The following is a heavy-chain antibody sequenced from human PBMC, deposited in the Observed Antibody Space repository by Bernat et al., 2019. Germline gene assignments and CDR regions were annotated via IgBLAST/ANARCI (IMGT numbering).Heavy chain of an antibody. CDR1: GFTFSGFG. Sequence: EVQLVESGGGLVQPGGSLRLSCAASGFTFSGFGMQWVRQAPGKGLVWVSGITSDGSDTNYADSVKGRFTISRDNTKNTLYLQMNSLRAEDTAVYYCARGTTIGISRPLENWGQGTLVTVSS. V-gene: IGHV3-74*01. CDR2: ITSDGSDT. CDR3: ARGTTIGISRPLEN. D-gene: IGHD1-14*01. J-gene: IGHJ4*02.